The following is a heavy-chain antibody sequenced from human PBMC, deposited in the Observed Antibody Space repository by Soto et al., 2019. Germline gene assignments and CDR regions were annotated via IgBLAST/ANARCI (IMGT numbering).Heavy chain of an antibody. V-gene: IGHV4-34*01. J-gene: IGHJ4*02. D-gene: IGHD2-8*01. CDR3: ATLLGYCTNGVCLDY. Sequence: KPSETLSLTCAVYGGSFSGYYWSWIRQPPGKGLEWIGEINHSGSTNYNPSLKSRVTISVDTSKNQFSLKLSSVTAADTAVYYCATLLGYCTNGVCLDYWGQGTLVTVSS. CDR1: GGSFSGYY. CDR2: INHSGST.